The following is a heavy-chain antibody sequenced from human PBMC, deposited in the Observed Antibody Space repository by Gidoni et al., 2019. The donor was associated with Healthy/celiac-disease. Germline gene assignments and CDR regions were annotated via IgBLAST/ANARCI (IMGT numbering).Heavy chain of an antibody. V-gene: IGHV3-21*01. Sequence: EVQLVVSCCCLVKPGGSLRLSCAASGFTFSSYSMNWVRQGPGKGLEWVSSISSSSSYIYYADSVKGRFTISRDNAKNSLYLQMNSLRAEDTAVYYCARGGSPRGGYYYYGMDVWGQGTTVT. D-gene: IGHD3-10*01. CDR3: ARGGSPRGGYYYYGMDV. CDR1: GFTFSSYS. J-gene: IGHJ6*02. CDR2: ISSSSSYI.